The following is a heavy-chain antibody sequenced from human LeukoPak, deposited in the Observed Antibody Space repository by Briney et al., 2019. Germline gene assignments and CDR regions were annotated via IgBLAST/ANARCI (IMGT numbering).Heavy chain of an antibody. D-gene: IGHD1-26*01. CDR2: ISSSSSTI. CDR1: GFTFSSYS. CDR3: ARDLRSYYDGDFDY. J-gene: IGHJ4*02. V-gene: IGHV3-48*02. Sequence: PGGSLRLSCAASGFTFSSYSMNWVRQAPGKGPEWVSYISSSSSTIYYADSVKGRFTISRDNAKNSLYLQMNSLRDEDTAVYYCARDLRSYYDGDFDYWGQGTLVTVSS.